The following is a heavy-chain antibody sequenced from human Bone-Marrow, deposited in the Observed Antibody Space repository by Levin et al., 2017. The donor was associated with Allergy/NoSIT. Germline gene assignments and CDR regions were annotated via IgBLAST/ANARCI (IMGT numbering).Heavy chain of an antibody. V-gene: IGHV3-23*01. CDR3: VKDSGQNYYDSSGYLGAEYFQY. CDR2: ISSGGGNT. D-gene: IGHD3-22*01. J-gene: IGHJ1*01. Sequence: AGGSLRLSCEGSGFTFSSDAMTWVRQAPGKGPEWVSVISSGGGNTNYADSVRGRFTISRDNSKNTVYLQMSSLRVEDTAVYYCVKDSGQNYYDSSGYLGAEYFQYWGQGTMVIVSS. CDR1: GFTFSSDA.